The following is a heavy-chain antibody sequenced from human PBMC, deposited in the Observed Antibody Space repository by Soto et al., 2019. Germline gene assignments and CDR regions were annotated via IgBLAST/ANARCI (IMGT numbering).Heavy chain of an antibody. CDR1: GYRFTDYW. Sequence: GESLKISCKGSGYRFTDYWIGWVRQMPGKGLEWMGIIYPGDSETTYGPSFQGQVTISADKSISTAYLQWSSLKASDTAMYYCAIYASSSEWDYFDYWGQGTPVTVSS. D-gene: IGHD6-6*01. J-gene: IGHJ4*02. V-gene: IGHV5-51*01. CDR3: AIYASSSEWDYFDY. CDR2: IYPGDSET.